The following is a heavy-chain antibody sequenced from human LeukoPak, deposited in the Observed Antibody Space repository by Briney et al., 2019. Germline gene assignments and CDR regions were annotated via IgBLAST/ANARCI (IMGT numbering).Heavy chain of an antibody. V-gene: IGHV4-39*07. D-gene: IGHD5-18*01. CDR2: IYYSGST. J-gene: IGHJ4*02. Sequence: SETLSLTCTVSGGSISSSSYYWGWIRQPPGKGLEWIGSIYYSGSTYYNPSLKSRVTISVDTSKNQFSLKLSSVTAADTAVYYCARQLQLWLEYWGQGTLVTVSS. CDR3: ARQLQLWLEY. CDR1: GGSISSSSYY.